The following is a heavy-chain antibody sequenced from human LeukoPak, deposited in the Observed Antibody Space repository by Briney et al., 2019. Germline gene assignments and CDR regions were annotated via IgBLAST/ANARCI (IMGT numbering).Heavy chain of an antibody. D-gene: IGHD1-26*01. Sequence: GGSLRLSCAASGFTFSSYAMSWVRQAPGKGLEWVSGISAGGGSTYYADSVKGRFTISGDNSKNTLFLQMNSLRAEDTAVYYCAKGIPWGLLPTHFDYWGQGNLVTVSS. CDR2: ISAGGGST. CDR1: GFTFSSYA. CDR3: AKGIPWGLLPTHFDY. V-gene: IGHV3-23*01. J-gene: IGHJ4*02.